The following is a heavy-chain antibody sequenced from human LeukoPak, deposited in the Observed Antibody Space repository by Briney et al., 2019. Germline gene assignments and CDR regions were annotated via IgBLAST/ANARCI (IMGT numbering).Heavy chain of an antibody. CDR2: IGGSGGNT. Sequence: GGSLRLSCAASGFTFSGYALSWVRQAPGKGLEWVSGIGGSGGNTYYADSVKGRFTISRDTSKTTLYLQMNSLRAEDTAVYYCAKDFRTSPYYFDHWGQGTLVTVSS. J-gene: IGHJ4*02. CDR3: AKDFRTSPYYFDH. V-gene: IGHV3-23*01. CDR1: GFTFSGYA. D-gene: IGHD2/OR15-2a*01.